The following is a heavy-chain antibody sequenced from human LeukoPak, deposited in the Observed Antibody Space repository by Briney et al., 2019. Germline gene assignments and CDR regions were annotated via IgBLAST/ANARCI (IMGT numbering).Heavy chain of an antibody. V-gene: IGHV5-51*01. D-gene: IGHD2-2*01. CDR3: ARQYCSSTSCYPDHYYFDY. J-gene: IGHJ4*02. CDR1: GYSFTSYW. CDR2: IYPGDSDT. Sequence: GESLKISCKGSGYSFTSYWIGWVRQVPGKGLEWMGIIYPGDSDTRYSPSFQGQVTISADKSISTAYLQWSSLKASDTAMYYCARQYCSSTSCYPDHYYFDYWGQGTLVTVSS.